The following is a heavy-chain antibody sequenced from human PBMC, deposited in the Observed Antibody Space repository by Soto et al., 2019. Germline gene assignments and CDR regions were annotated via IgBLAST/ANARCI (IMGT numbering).Heavy chain of an antibody. Sequence: HPGGSLRLSCAASGFTFSSYWMSWVRQAPGKGLEWVANIKQDGSEKYYVDSVKGRFTISRDNAKNSLYLQMNSLRAEDTAVYYCARDRRTYYYGSGSLSPWGQGTLVTVSS. CDR1: GFTFSSYW. D-gene: IGHD3-10*01. J-gene: IGHJ5*02. V-gene: IGHV3-7*01. CDR3: ARDRRTYYYGSGSLSP. CDR2: IKQDGSEK.